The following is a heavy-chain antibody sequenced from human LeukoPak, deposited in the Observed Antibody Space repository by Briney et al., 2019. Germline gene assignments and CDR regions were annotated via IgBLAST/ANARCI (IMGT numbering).Heavy chain of an antibody. CDR3: ASGYNYALHS. J-gene: IGHJ4*02. CDR2: INQDGSNK. Sequence: PGGSLRLSCAASGFTFSSLWMTWVRQAPGKGLEWVANINQDGSNKYYVDSVKGRFTISRDNPKNSLFLLMNSLRAEDTAVYYCASGYNYALHSWGQGTPLTVSS. CDR1: GFTFSSLW. V-gene: IGHV3-7*02. D-gene: IGHD5-18*01.